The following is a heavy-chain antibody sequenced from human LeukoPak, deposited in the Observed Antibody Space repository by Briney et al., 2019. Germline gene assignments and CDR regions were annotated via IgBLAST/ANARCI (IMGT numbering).Heavy chain of an antibody. CDR2: IYYTGRT. CDR3: ARHPDYYDSSGYYRWFDP. J-gene: IGHJ5*02. CDR1: GGSISSSSYY. Sequence: PSETLSLTCTVSGGSISSSSYYWGWIRQPPGKGLEWFGSIYYTGRTYYNLSLKSRVTISVDTSKNQFPLKLSSVTAADTAVYYCARHPDYYDSSGYYRWFDPWGQGTLVTVSS. D-gene: IGHD3-22*01. V-gene: IGHV4-39*01.